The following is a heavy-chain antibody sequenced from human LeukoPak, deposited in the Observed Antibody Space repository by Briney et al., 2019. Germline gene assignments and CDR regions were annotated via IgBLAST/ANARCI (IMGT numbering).Heavy chain of an antibody. V-gene: IGHV4-39*07. D-gene: IGHD5-18*01. CDR1: GGSISSSTSY. CDR3: ARGRGYTYFDY. Sequence: SETLSLTCTVSGGSISSSTSYWGWIRQPPGKGLEWIGNIYYSGTTYYNPSLKSRVTISVDTSKNQFSLKLSSVTAADTAVYYCARGRGYTYFDYWGQGTLVTVSS. J-gene: IGHJ4*02. CDR2: IYYSGTT.